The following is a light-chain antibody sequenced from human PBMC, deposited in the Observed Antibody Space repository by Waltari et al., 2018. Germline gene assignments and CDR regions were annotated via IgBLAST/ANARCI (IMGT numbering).Light chain of an antibody. V-gene: IGKV1-5*03. J-gene: IGKJ1*01. CDR3: QQYRSYWT. CDR1: QTITNL. Sequence: DIQMTQSPSTLSASVGDSVNIPCRASQTITNLVAWYQQKPGKAPELLIYQVSNLQTGVPSRFSGGGSGAEYTLTISSLQADDFATYYCQQYRSYWTFGQGTKVEMK. CDR2: QVS.